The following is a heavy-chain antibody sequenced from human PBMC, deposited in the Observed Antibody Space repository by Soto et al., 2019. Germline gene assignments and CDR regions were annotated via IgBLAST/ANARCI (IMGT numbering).Heavy chain of an antibody. J-gene: IGHJ4*02. Sequence: QVQLQESGPGLVKPSGTLSLTCAVSGGSIRSNNRWSWVRQPPGKGLEGIGEIFHSGSTNYNPSLKTRVTISVDKSKNQFSLRLSSVTAADTAVYYCVRVYSGSYSDSWGQGTLVTVSS. CDR1: GGSIRSNNR. CDR2: IFHSGST. V-gene: IGHV4-4*02. CDR3: VRVYSGSYSDS. D-gene: IGHD1-26*01.